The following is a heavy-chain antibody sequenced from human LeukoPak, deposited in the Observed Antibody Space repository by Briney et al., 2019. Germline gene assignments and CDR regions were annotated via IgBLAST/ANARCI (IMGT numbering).Heavy chain of an antibody. Sequence: PSETLSLTCAVYGGSFSGYYWSWIRQPPGKGLEWIGEINHSGSTNYSPSLKSRVTISVDTSKNLFSLKLSSVTAADTAVYYCARAGIAAGRWFDPWGQGTLVTVSS. J-gene: IGHJ5*02. V-gene: IGHV4-34*01. CDR1: GGSFSGYY. D-gene: IGHD6-13*01. CDR2: INHSGST. CDR3: ARAGIAAGRWFDP.